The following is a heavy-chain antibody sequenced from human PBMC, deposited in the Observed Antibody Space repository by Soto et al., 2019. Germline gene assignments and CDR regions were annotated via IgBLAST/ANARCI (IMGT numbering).Heavy chain of an antibody. Sequence: GGSLRLSCAGTGFTFSSHAMNWVRQAPGRGLEWVSVVSFDGSNKYYAESVRGRYSISRDNSKNILYLDMHSLRPDDTAIYYCARAHGPYYDSSFYGLARNYFDYWGQGALVTVSS. D-gene: IGHD3-22*01. CDR2: VSFDGSNK. J-gene: IGHJ4*02. CDR1: GFTFSSHA. CDR3: ARAHGPYYDSSFYGLARNYFDY. V-gene: IGHV3-30-3*01.